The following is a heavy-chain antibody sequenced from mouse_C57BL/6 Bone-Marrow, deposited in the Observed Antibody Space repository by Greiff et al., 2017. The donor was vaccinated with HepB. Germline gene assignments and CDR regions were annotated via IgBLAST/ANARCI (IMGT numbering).Heavy chain of an antibody. J-gene: IGHJ4*01. CDR2: IYPGSGST. V-gene: IGHV1-55*01. CDR3: AREGTYYAMDY. CDR1: GYTFTSYW. Sequence: QVQLQQPGAELVKPGASVKMSCKASGYTFTSYWITWVKQRPGQGLEWIGDIYPGSGSTNYNEKFKSKATLPVDTSSSTAYMQLSSLTSEDSAVYYCAREGTYYAMDYWGQGTSVTVSS. D-gene: IGHD3-3*01.